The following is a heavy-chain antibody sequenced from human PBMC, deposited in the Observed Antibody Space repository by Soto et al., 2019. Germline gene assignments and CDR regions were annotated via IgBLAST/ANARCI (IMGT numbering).Heavy chain of an antibody. Sequence: PGGSLRLSCAASGFTFSGSAMHWVRQASGKGLEWVGRIRSKANSYATAYAASVKGRFTISRDDSKNTAYLQMNSLRAEDTAVYYCARGPGGRITIFGVVITNYYGMDVWGQGTTVTVSS. CDR1: GFTFSGSA. CDR3: ARGPGGRITIFGVVITNYYGMDV. D-gene: IGHD3-3*01. CDR2: IRSKANSYAT. V-gene: IGHV3-73*01. J-gene: IGHJ6*02.